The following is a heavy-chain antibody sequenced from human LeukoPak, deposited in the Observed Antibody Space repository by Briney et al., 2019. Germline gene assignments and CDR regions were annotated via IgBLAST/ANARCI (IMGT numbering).Heavy chain of an antibody. CDR3: ARCTVTTLLRRVFDI. V-gene: IGHV4-59*01. J-gene: IGHJ3*02. CDR2: IYYSGST. CDR1: GDSINNYY. Sequence: PSETLSLTCAVSGDSINNYYWSWIRQPPGKGLEWIGYIYYSGSTNYNPSLKSRVTISVDTSKNLFSLNLNSVTAADTAVYFCARCTVTTLLRRVFDIWGQGTMVTVSS. D-gene: IGHD4-17*01.